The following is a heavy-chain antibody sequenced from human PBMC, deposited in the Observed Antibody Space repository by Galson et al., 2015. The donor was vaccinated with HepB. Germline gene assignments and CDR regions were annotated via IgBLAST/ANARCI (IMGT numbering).Heavy chain of an antibody. CDR3: ARDTTFWSGYYIDS. CDR1: GFTFSSYR. CDR2: IKQDGSEK. V-gene: IGHV3-7*01. D-gene: IGHD3-3*01. J-gene: IGHJ4*02. Sequence: SLRLSCAASGFTFSSYRMSWVRQAPGKGLEWVANIKQDGSEKYYVDSVRGRFTISRDNTKNSLYLQMNSLRAEDTAVYYCARDTTFWSGYYIDSWGQGTLVTVSS.